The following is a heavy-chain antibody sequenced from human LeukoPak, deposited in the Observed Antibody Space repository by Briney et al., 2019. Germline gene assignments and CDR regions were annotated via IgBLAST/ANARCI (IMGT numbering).Heavy chain of an antibody. CDR2: INPNSGGT. D-gene: IGHD2-21*01. CDR3: AREFLGGGAQGRFDP. CDR1: GYTFTGYY. Sequence: ASVKVSCKASGYTFTGYYMHWVRQAPGQGLEWMGWINPNSGGTNYAQKFQGRVTMTRDTSISTAYMELSRLRSDDTAVYYCAREFLGGGAQGRFDPWGQGTLVTVSS. V-gene: IGHV1-2*02. J-gene: IGHJ5*02.